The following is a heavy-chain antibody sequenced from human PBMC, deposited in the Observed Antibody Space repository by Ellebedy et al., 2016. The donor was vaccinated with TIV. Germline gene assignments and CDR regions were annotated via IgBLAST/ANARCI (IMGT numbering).Heavy chain of an antibody. CDR2: IHPGGVYT. J-gene: IGHJ3*02. V-gene: IGHV1-46*01. CDR1: GDTLTNHY. D-gene: IGHD4-17*01. CDR3: ARHRLNSGNYGTFDI. Sequence: ASVKVSCKASGDTLTNHYVHWVRQAPGQGPEWMGVIHPGGVYTDFAQKLQGRLTLTRDTSTSTVYMELTSLQSEDTAVYYCARHRLNSGNYGTFDIWGQGTRVIVAS.